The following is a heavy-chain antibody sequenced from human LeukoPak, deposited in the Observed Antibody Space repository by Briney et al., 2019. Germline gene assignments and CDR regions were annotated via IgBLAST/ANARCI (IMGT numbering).Heavy chain of an antibody. Sequence: PGGSPRFSCAASGFTFSGYWMHWARQSPGKGLVWVSCINGDGSDTRYADSVKGRFTISRDNAKNTLYLQMNSLRVEDTAVYYCARDPRNKGFDPWGQGTLVTVSS. CDR3: ARDPRNKGFDP. CDR2: INGDGSDT. V-gene: IGHV3-74*01. CDR1: GFTFSGYW. J-gene: IGHJ5*02. D-gene: IGHD1/OR15-1a*01.